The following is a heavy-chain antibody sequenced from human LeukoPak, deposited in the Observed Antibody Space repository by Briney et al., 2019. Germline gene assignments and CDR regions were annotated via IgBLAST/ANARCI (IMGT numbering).Heavy chain of an antibody. CDR3: ARGEGNIATSTHPLDY. Sequence: ASVKVSCKVSGYTLTELSMHWVRQAPGKGLEWMGGFDPEDGETIYAQKFQGRVTMTEDTSTDTAYMELSSLRSEDTAVYYCARGEGNIATSTHPLDYWGQGTLVTVSS. V-gene: IGHV1-24*01. CDR1: GYTLTELS. J-gene: IGHJ4*02. CDR2: FDPEDGET. D-gene: IGHD6-13*01.